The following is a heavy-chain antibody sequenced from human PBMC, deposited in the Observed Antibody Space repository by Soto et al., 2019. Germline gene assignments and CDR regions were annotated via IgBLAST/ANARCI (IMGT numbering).Heavy chain of an antibody. D-gene: IGHD1-1*01. V-gene: IGHV3-30-3*01. CDR3: VRDYNDGIGRYDY. J-gene: IGHJ4*02. CDR1: GFTFSSHA. CDR2: VDGGGSDK. Sequence: QPGGSLRLSCAASGFTFSSHAMGWLRQAPGTGLEWVAFVDGGGSDKYYADSVKGRYTISRDNSKTTLFLQMNSLSTEDTAVYYCVRDYNDGIGRYDYWGQGTPVTVSS.